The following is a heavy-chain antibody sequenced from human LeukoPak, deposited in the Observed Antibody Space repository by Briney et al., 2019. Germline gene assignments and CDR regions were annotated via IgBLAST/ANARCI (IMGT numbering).Heavy chain of an antibody. Sequence: GGSLRLSCAASGFTFSSYGMHWVRQAPGKGLEWVAFIRYDGSNKYYADSVKGRFTISRDNSKSTLYLQMNSLRAEDTAVYYCAKDARVPAGMVADYWGQGSLVSVSS. CDR3: AKDARVPAGMVADY. CDR1: GFTFSSYG. D-gene: IGHD2-2*01. J-gene: IGHJ4*02. V-gene: IGHV3-30*02. CDR2: IRYDGSNK.